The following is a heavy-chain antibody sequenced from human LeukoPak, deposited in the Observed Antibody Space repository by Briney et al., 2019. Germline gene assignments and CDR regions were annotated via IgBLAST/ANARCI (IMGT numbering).Heavy chain of an antibody. J-gene: IGHJ4*02. Sequence: PGGSLRLSCAASGFTFSSYAMHWVRQAPGKGLEWVAVISYDGSNKYYADSVKGRFTISRDNSKNTQYLQMNSLRAEDTAVYYCAVASSPYYYGSGKYWGQGTLVTVSS. V-gene: IGHV3-30*04. CDR1: GFTFSSYA. CDR3: AVASSPYYYGSGKY. CDR2: ISYDGSNK. D-gene: IGHD3-10*01.